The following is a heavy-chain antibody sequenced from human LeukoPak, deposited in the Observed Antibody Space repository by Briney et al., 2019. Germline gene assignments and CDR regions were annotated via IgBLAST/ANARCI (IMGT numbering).Heavy chain of an antibody. V-gene: IGHV3-48*03. CDR3: ARGTGTGFDY. D-gene: IGHD2-8*02. J-gene: IGHJ4*02. Sequence: GGSLRLSCAASGFTFSNYEMNWVRQAPGKGLEWLSYISSSGSTIYYADSVKGRFTISRDNAKNSLYLQMNSLRAEDTAFYYCARGTGTGFDYWGQGTLVTVSS. CDR2: ISSSGSTI. CDR1: GFTFSNYE.